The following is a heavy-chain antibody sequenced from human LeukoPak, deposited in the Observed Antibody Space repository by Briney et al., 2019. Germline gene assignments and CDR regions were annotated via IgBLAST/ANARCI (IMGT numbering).Heavy chain of an antibody. V-gene: IGHV4-39*02. CDR1: GGSISSSSYY. CDR2: IYYSGST. J-gene: IGHJ4*02. D-gene: IGHD5-12*01. Sequence: SETLSLTCTVSGGSISSSSYYWGWIRQPPGKGLKWIGSIYYSGSTYYNPSLKSRVTISVDTSKNQFSLKLSSVTAADTAVYYCARDTYSGYDWGGSFDYWGQGTLVTVSS. CDR3: ARDTYSGYDWGGSFDY.